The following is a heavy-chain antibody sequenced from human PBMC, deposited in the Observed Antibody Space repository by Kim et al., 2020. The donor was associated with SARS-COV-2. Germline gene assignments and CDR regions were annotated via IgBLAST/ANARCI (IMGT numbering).Heavy chain of an antibody. D-gene: IGHD3-10*01. J-gene: IGHJ5*01. CDR3: AREHPYASGNYEDNW. CDR1: GGSISSNLYY. CDR2: IYYSGST. Sequence: SETLSLTCSVSGGSISSNLYYWGWIRQPPGKGLEWIGSIYYSGSTHYNPSLKSRITMLVYTSKNQFSLKLSSVTAADTAVSPCAREHPYASGNYEDNW. V-gene: IGHV4-39*07.